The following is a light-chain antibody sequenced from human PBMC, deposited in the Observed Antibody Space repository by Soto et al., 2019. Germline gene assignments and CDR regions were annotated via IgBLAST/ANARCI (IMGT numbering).Light chain of an antibody. CDR1: QSVSSNY. CDR3: QQYGSSLLT. V-gene: IGKV3-20*01. J-gene: IGKJ4*01. CDR2: GAS. Sequence: EIVLTQSPGTLSLSPGERATLSCRASQSVSSNYLAWYQQKPGQAPRLIIYGASSRATGIPDRFSGSGSGTDFTLTISRLETEDFAVYYCQQYGSSLLTFGGGTKVEIK.